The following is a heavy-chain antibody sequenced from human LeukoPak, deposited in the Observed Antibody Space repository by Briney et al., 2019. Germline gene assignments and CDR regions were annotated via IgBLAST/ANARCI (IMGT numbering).Heavy chain of an antibody. CDR3: ASSGAYYGSGSYQNWFDP. V-gene: IGHV1-69*01. CDR1: GGTFSSHA. CDR2: IIPIFGTA. Sequence: SVKVSCKASGGTFSSHAISWVRQAPGQGLEWMGGIIPIFGTANYAQKFQGRVTITADESTSTAYMELSSLRSEDTAVYYCASSGAYYGSGSYQNWFDPWGQGTLVTVSS. J-gene: IGHJ5*02. D-gene: IGHD3-10*01.